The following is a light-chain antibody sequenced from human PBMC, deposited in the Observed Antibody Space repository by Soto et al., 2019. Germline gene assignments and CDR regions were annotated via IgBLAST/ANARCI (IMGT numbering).Light chain of an antibody. CDR2: AVS. J-gene: IGLJ1*01. V-gene: IGLV2-14*03. Sequence: QSALTQPASVSGSPGQSITISCTGTSSDVGGYNYVSWYQQHPGKAPKLMIYAVSSPPSGVSNRFSGSKSGNTASLTISGLQPEDEADYYCTSYTSSTTYVFGTGTKLTVL. CDR1: SSDVGGYNY. CDR3: TSYTSSTTYV.